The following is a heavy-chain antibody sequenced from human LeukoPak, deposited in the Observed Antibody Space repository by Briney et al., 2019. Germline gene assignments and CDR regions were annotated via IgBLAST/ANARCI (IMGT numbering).Heavy chain of an antibody. D-gene: IGHD3-22*01. CDR3: AREVYDSSGYDYYRPAFDI. CDR2: IIPRGSTI. J-gene: IGHJ3*02. Sequence: QPGGSLRLSCAASGLTFSTYEMSWVRQAPEKGLEWGSYIIPRGSTIHYADSVKGRFSISRDNAKNSLYLQMNSLRAEDTAVYYCAREVYDSSGYDYYRPAFDIWGQGTMVTVSS. CDR1: GLTFSTYE. V-gene: IGHV3-48*03.